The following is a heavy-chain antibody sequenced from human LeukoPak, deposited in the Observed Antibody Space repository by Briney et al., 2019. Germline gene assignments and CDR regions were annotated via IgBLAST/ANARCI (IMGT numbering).Heavy chain of an antibody. CDR3: ATALIAAAGTSSYYYYMDV. J-gene: IGHJ6*03. Sequence: ASVKVSCKVSGYTLTELSMHWVRQAPGKGLEWMGGFDPEDGETIYAQKFQGRVTMTEDTSTDTAYMELSSLRSEDTAVYYCATALIAAAGTSSYYYYMDVWGKGTTVTVSS. D-gene: IGHD6-13*01. CDR1: GYTLTELS. V-gene: IGHV1-24*01. CDR2: FDPEDGET.